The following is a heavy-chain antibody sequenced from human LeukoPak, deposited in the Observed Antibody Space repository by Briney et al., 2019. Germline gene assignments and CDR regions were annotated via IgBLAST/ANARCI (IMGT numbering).Heavy chain of an antibody. Sequence: ASVTVSCKASGYTFTGYYMHWVGQAPGQGLEGTGWVNPNSGGTNYAQKFQGRVTMTRDTSISTAYMELSRLRSDDTAVYYCAREFDDYGDYEGPFDYWGQRTLVTVSS. CDR1: GYTFTGYY. V-gene: IGHV1-2*02. CDR3: AREFDDYGDYEGPFDY. J-gene: IGHJ4*02. D-gene: IGHD4-17*01. CDR2: VNPNSGGT.